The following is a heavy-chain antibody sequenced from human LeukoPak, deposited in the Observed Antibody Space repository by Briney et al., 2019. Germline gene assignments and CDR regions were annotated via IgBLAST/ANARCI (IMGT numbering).Heavy chain of an antibody. J-gene: IGHJ6*02. V-gene: IGHV3-21*01. CDR2: ISSSSSYI. D-gene: IGHD3-10*01. Sequence: TGGSLRLSCAASGFTFSSYSMNWVRQAPGKGLEWVSSISSSSSYIYYADSVKGRFTISRDNAKNSLYLQMNSLRAEDTAVYYCAREGRLLWLGELSDYYYGMDVWGQGNTVTVSS. CDR1: GFTFSSYS. CDR3: AREGRLLWLGELSDYYYGMDV.